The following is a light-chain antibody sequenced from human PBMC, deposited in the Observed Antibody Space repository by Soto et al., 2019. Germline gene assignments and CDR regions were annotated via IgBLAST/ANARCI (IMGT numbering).Light chain of an antibody. CDR2: DVS. CDR1: SSDVGGYNY. CDR3: CSYAGSYTGV. Sequence: QSALTQPRSVSGSPGQSVNISCTGTSSDVGGYNYVSWYRQHPGKAPKLRIYDVSKRPSGVPDRFSGSKSGNTASLTISGLQAEDEADYYCCSYAGSYTGVFVTRTKLTVL. V-gene: IGLV2-11*01. J-gene: IGLJ1*01.